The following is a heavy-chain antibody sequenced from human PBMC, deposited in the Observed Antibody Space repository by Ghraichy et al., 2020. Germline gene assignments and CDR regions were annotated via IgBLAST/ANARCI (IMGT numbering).Heavy chain of an antibody. D-gene: IGHD3-9*01. CDR2: IHSDGTSI. CDR1: GFRFNDHW. Sequence: GGSLRLSCEASGFRFNDHWMHWVRQGPGKGLVWVSRIHSDGTSITYATSVKGRFTISRDNAKNAVFLQMNSLRAEDTAIYYCARGGSLAGYYFDFWGQGTLVTVSS. CDR3: ARGGSLAGYYFDF. V-gene: IGHV3-74*03. J-gene: IGHJ4*02.